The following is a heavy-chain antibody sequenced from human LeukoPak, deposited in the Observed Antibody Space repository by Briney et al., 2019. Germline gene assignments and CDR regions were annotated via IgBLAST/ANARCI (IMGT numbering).Heavy chain of an antibody. J-gene: IGHJ4*02. CDR1: GFTFSSYA. V-gene: IGHV3-23*01. CDR3: ASKGLLLWFGELLFPY. CDR2: ISGSGGST. D-gene: IGHD3-10*01. Sequence: GGSLRLSCAASGFTFSSYAMSWVRQAPGKGLEWVSAISGSGGSTCYADSVKGRFTISRDNSKNTLYLQMNSLRAEDTAVYYCASKGLLLWFGELLFPYWGQGTLVTVSS.